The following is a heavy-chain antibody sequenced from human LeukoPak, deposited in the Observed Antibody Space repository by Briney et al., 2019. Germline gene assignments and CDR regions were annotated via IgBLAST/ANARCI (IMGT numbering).Heavy chain of an antibody. CDR3: ARDGYSSGWYDY. J-gene: IGHJ4*02. Sequence: GGSLRLSCAASGFTFSSYAITWVRQAPGKGLEWVSAVSSNGAKTYYADSVKGRFTISRDNSKNTLYLQMNSLRAEDTAVYYCARDGYSSGWYDYWGQGTLVTVSS. V-gene: IGHV3-23*01. CDR1: GFTFSSYA. CDR2: VSSNGAKT. D-gene: IGHD6-19*01.